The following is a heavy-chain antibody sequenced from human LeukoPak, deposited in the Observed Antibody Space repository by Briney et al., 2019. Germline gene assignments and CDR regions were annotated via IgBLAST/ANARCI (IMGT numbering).Heavy chain of an antibody. Sequence: ASVKVSCKAPGYTFTSYAMHWVRQAPGQRLEWMGWINAGNGNTKYSQKFQGRVTITRDTSASTAYMELSSLRSEDTAVYYCARSGDYGSGSYGHWGQGTLVTVSS. CDR1: GYTFTSYA. CDR3: ARSGDYGSGSYGH. D-gene: IGHD3-10*01. V-gene: IGHV1-3*01. CDR2: INAGNGNT. J-gene: IGHJ4*02.